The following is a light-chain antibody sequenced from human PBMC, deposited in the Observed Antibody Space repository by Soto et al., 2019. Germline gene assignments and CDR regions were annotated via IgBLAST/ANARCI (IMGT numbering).Light chain of an antibody. CDR3: QQRSNWPPVT. CDR1: QSVGSY. V-gene: IGKV3-11*01. J-gene: IGKJ4*01. CDR2: DAS. Sequence: EIVLTHSPATLSLSPGERATLSCRASQSVGSYLAWYQQKPGQAPRLLIYDASNRATGIPARFSGSGSGTDFTLTISSLEPEDFAVYYCQQRSNWPPVTFGGGTKVEIK.